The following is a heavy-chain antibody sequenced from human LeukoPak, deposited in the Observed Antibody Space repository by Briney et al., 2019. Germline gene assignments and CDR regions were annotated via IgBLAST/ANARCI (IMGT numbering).Heavy chain of an antibody. J-gene: IGHJ6*03. V-gene: IGHV3-21*01. Sequence: GGSLRLSCAASGFTFSSYSMNWVRQAPGKGLEWVSSISSSSSYIYYADSVKGRFTISRDNAKNSLYLQMNSLRAEDAAVYYCARDSPYIVVVPAAISDYYYYMDVWGKGTTVTVSS. CDR3: ARDSPYIVVVPAAISDYYYYMDV. CDR1: GFTFSSYS. CDR2: ISSSSSYI. D-gene: IGHD2-2*01.